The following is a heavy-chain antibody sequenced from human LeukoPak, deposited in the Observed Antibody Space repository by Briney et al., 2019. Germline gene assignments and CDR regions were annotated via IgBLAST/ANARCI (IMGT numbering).Heavy chain of an antibody. CDR2: IRWNSGSI. Sequence: GGSLRLSCAASGFTFDDYAMHWVRQDPGKGLEWVSGIRWNSGSIGYAVSVKARFTISRDNAKNSLYLQMNSLRAEDTALYYCAKDMNPALYYDILTGYFDAFDIWGQGTMVTVSS. CDR3: AKDMNPALYYDILTGYFDAFDI. J-gene: IGHJ3*02. D-gene: IGHD3-9*01. V-gene: IGHV3-9*01. CDR1: GFTFDDYA.